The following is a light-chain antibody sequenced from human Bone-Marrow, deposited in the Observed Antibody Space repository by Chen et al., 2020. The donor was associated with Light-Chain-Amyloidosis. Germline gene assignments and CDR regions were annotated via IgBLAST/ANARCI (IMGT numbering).Light chain of an antibody. J-gene: IGLJ3*02. CDR2: DDS. Sequence: SYVLTQPSSVSVAPGQTATIACGGNNMGSTSVHWYQQTPGQAPLLVVYDDSDRPSGIPERLSGSNSGNTATLTISRVEAEEEADYYCQMWARSSDRPVFGGGTKLTVL. V-gene: IGLV3-21*02. CDR1: NMGSTS. CDR3: QMWARSSDRPV.